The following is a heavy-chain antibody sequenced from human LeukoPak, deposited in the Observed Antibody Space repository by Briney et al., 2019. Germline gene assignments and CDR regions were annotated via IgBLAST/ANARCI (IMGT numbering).Heavy chain of an antibody. J-gene: IGHJ4*02. Sequence: SLRLSCTASGFTFGDYAMSWFRQAPGKGLEWVGFIRSKTYGGTTEYAASVKGGFTISRDDSKSIAYLQMNSLKTEDTAVYYCTRGRSGYNYAPYYFDYGAQGTLLTVSS. CDR2: IRSKTYGGTT. V-gene: IGHV3-49*03. D-gene: IGHD5-24*01. CDR1: GFTFGDYA. CDR3: TRGRSGYNYAPYYFDY.